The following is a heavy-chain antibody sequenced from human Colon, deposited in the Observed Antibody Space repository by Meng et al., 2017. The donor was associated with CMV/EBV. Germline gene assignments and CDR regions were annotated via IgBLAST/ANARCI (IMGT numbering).Heavy chain of an antibody. Sequence: QVHLMQSGAEVKKPWASVKVSVKASGYTLTSYGISWVRQAPGQGLELMGWITADNGKTNYGKMFQGRVTMTSDTSANTVYMELRGLRSDDTAVYYCAREKATVTTFMLLYWGLGTLVTVSS. V-gene: IGHV1-18*01. CDR1: GYTLTSYG. D-gene: IGHD4-17*01. CDR3: AREKATVTTFMLLY. CDR2: ITADNGKT. J-gene: IGHJ4*02.